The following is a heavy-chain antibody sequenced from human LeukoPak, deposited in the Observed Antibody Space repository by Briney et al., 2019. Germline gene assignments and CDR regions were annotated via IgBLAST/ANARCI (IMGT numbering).Heavy chain of an antibody. Sequence: GGSLRLSCAASGFTFSSYEMNWVRQAPGKGLEWVSYISSSGSTIYYADSVKGRFTISRDNAKNSLYLQMNSLRAEDMALYYCAKGSSAWNEVFHFDYWGQGTLVTVSS. CDR3: AKGSSAWNEVFHFDY. V-gene: IGHV3-48*03. J-gene: IGHJ4*02. D-gene: IGHD6-19*01. CDR2: ISSSGSTI. CDR1: GFTFSSYE.